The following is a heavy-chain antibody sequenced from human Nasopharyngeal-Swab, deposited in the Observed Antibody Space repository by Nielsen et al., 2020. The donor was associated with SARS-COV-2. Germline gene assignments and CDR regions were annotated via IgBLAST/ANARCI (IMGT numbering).Heavy chain of an antibody. Sequence: GESLKISCKGSGYSFTNYWIAWVRQLPGKGLEWMGIISPGDFNSKYSPSFQGQVTISADVSITTAYLQWSSLKASDTAMYYCARLVFTYESNIPHFYGLDVWGQGTTVTVSS. CDR1: GYSFTNYW. J-gene: IGHJ6*02. V-gene: IGHV5-51*01. D-gene: IGHD6-13*01. CDR2: ISPGDFNS. CDR3: ARLVFTYESNIPHFYGLDV.